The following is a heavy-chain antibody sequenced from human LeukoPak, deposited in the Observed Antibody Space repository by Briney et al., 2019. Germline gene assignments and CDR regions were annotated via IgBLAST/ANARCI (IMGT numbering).Heavy chain of an antibody. CDR1: GFTFSSTW. J-gene: IGHJ4*02. D-gene: IGHD3-16*01. CDR2: IHSDGSST. CDR3: VRDRYYVPDY. Sequence: GGSLRLSCAASGFTFSSTWMHWFRQAPGKGPEWVSRIHSDGSSTIYEDSVKGRFTISRDNARNTLYLQMNSLRAKDTAVYYCVRDRYYVPDYWGQGTLVTVSS. V-gene: IGHV3-74*01.